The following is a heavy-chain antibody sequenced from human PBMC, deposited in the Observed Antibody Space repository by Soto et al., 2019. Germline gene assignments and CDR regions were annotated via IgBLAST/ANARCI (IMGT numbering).Heavy chain of an antibody. Sequence: QVQLQQWGAGLLKPSETLSLTCAVYGGSFSGYYWSWIRQPPGKGLEWIGEINHSGSTNYNPSLKSRVTISVDTSKNQFSLKLSSVTAADTAVYYCARRIWLRSSFDYWGQGTLVTVSS. V-gene: IGHV4-34*01. CDR2: INHSGST. J-gene: IGHJ4*02. D-gene: IGHD5-12*01. CDR3: ARRIWLRSSFDY. CDR1: GGSFSGYY.